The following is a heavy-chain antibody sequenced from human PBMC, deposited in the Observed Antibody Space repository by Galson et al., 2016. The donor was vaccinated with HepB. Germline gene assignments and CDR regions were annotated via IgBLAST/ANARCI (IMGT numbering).Heavy chain of an antibody. CDR3: ARGLGGGDDY. V-gene: IGHV3-74*01. J-gene: IGHJ4*02. CDR2: IHNDGGST. Sequence: LRLSCAASGFTLSSSAMSWVRQAPGKGLEWVSAIHNDGGSTTYADSVKGRFTVSRDNAKNTLHLQMSSLRAEDTAVYYCARGLGGGDDYWGQGTLVTVSS. CDR1: GFTLSSSA. D-gene: IGHD2-21*01.